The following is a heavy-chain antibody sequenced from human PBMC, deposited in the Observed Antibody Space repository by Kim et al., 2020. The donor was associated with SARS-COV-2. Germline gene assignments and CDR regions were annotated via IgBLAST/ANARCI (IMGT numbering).Heavy chain of an antibody. V-gene: IGHV4-30-2*01. Sequence: SETLSLTCAVSGGSISTGGYSWSWIRQPPGKGLEWIGYIYHSGSTYYKSSLKSRVTISVDLSKNQFSLKLSSVTAADTAVYYCARGPLWFGYRYYYGMDVWGQGTTVTVSS. CDR3: ARGPLWFGYRYYYGMDV. CDR2: IYHSGST. CDR1: GGSISTGGYS. J-gene: IGHJ6*02. D-gene: IGHD3-3*01.